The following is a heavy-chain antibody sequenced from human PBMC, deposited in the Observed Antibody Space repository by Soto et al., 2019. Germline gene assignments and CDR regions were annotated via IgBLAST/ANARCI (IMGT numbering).Heavy chain of an antibody. Sequence: GGSLRLSCAASGFTFNIYAMTWVRQAPGKGPEWVSGINNRGDSPFYADSVKGRFTISRDNSKNTLYLQMNSLRVEVTAVYYCAKGVYGDYTWGQGTLVTVSS. CDR1: GFTFNIYA. CDR2: INNRGDSP. J-gene: IGHJ4*01. D-gene: IGHD4-17*01. V-gene: IGHV3-23*01. CDR3: AKGVYGDYT.